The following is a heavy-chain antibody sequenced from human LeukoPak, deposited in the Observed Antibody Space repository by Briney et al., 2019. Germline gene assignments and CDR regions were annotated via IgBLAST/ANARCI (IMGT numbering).Heavy chain of an antibody. J-gene: IGHJ4*02. CDR1: GFAVSSNY. Sequence: GGSLRLSGAASGFAVSSNYMSWVRQAPGKGLEWVSIIYTGGTTYYADSVKGRFTISRDNSKNTLYLQMNSLRAEDTAVYYCARGASASYWGQGTLVTVSS. CDR3: ARGASASY. CDR2: IYTGGTT. V-gene: IGHV3-66*01.